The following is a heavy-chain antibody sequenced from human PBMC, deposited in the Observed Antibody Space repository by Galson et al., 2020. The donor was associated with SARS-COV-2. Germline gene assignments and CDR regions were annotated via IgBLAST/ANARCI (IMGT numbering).Heavy chain of an antibody. V-gene: IGHV1-18*01. Sequence: ASVKVSCKASGYTFTSYGISWVRQAPGQGLEWMGWISAYNGNTNYAQKLQGRVTMTTDTSTSTAYMELRSLRSDDTAVYYCARPRSRLGVVGATGYYGMDVWGQGTTVTVSS. J-gene: IGHJ6*02. D-gene: IGHD1-26*01. CDR2: ISAYNGNT. CDR1: GYTFTSYG. CDR3: ARPRSRLGVVGATGYYGMDV.